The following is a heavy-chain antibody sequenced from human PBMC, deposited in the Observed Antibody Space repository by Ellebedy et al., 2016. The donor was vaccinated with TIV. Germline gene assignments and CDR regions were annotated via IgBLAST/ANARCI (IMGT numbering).Heavy chain of an antibody. D-gene: IGHD3-3*01. CDR2: ITGNGRGT. J-gene: IGHJ5*02. CDR3: TREHWSSLPS. CDR1: GFSFSPQW. Sequence: PGGSLRLSSAASGFSFSPQWMSWVRQAPGKGLVWVSGITGNGRGTNYADSVRGRFVISRDNAKNILYLQMNSLGADDTAVYYCTREHWSSLPSWGQGTLVTVSS. V-gene: IGHV3-74*01.